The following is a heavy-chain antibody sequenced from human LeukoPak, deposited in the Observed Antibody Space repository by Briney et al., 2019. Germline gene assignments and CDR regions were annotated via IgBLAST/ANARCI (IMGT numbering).Heavy chain of an antibody. CDR2: IYYSGST. V-gene: IGHV4-39*01. CDR3: ARHVILYCSSTSCYENYFDC. D-gene: IGHD2-2*01. J-gene: IGHJ4*02. CDR1: GFTVSSNY. Sequence: ESLRLSCAASGFTVSSNYMSWVRQPPGKGLEWIGSIYYSGSTYYNPSLKSRVTISVDTSKNQFSLKLSSVTAADTAVYYCARHVILYCSSTSCYENYFDCWGKGTLVTVSS.